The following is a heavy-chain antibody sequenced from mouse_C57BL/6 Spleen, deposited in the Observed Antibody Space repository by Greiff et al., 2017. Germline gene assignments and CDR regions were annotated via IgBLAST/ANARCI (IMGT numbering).Heavy chain of an antibody. V-gene: IGHV1-53*01. CDR2: INPSNGGT. CDR3: ESYGSSYPRYFDY. CDR1: GYTFTSYW. J-gene: IGHJ2*01. Sequence: VQLQQPGTELVKPGASVKLSCKASGYTFTSYWMHWVKQRPGQGLEWIGNINPSNGGTNYNEKFKSKATLTVDKSSSTAYMQLSSLTSEDSAVYYGESYGSSYPRYFDYWGQGTTLTVSS. D-gene: IGHD1-1*01.